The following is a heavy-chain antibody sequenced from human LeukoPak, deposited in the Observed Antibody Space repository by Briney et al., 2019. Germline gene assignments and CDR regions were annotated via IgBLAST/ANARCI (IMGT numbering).Heavy chain of an antibody. CDR2: IYHSGST. J-gene: IGHJ4*02. CDR1: GGSISSSNW. D-gene: IGHD4-17*01. V-gene: IGHV4-4*02. CDR3: AGGYGDYVLNYFDY. Sequence: SETLSLTCAVSGGSISSSNWWSWVRQPPGKGLEWIGEIYHSGSTNYNPSLKSRVTISVDKSKNQFSLKLSSVTAADTAVYYCAGGYGDYVLNYFDYWGQGTLVTVSS.